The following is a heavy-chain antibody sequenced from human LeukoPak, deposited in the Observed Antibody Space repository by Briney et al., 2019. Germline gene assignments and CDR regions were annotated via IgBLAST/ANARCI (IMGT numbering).Heavy chain of an antibody. CDR1: GFSFNDHA. CDR3: AKDQTYSYYYLDS. CDR2: INGNGAST. J-gene: IGHJ4*02. V-gene: IGHV3-23*01. Sequence: GGSLRLSCAASGFSFNDHAMSWVRQAPGKGLEWVSDINGNGASTYYSDSVKGRFTISRDNSKNTVYLRMSSLRADDTATYYCAKDQTYSYYYLDSWGQGALVTVSS. D-gene: IGHD5-18*01.